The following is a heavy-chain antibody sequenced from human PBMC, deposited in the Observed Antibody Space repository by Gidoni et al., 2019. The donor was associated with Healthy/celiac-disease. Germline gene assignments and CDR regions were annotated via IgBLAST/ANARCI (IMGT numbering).Heavy chain of an antibody. CDR1: GYTYTSYD. V-gene: IGHV1-8*01. CDR2: MNPNSGNT. Sequence: HVQRVQSGAEVKTAGASVKVSCKARGYTYTSYDINWVRQATGQGLEWMGWMNPNSGNTGYAQKFQGRVTMTRNTSMSTAYIELSSLRSEDTAVYYCARGKLVAHVDGMDVWGQGTTVTVSS. J-gene: IGHJ6*02. CDR3: ARGKLVAHVDGMDV. D-gene: IGHD1-7*01.